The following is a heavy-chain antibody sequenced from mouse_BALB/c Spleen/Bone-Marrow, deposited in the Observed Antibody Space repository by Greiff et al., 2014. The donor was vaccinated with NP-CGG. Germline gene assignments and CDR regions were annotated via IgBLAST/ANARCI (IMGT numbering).Heavy chain of an antibody. V-gene: IGHV1S130*01. CDR3: ASYYGSSSY. D-gene: IGHD1-1*01. CDR2: IHPNSGNT. Sequence: VQLQQSGSVLVRPGASVKLSCKASGYTFTSSWMHWAKQRPGQGLEWIGEIHPNSGNTNYNEKFKGKATLTVDTSSSTAYVDLSSLTSEDSAVYYCASYYGSSSYWGQGTTLTVSS. J-gene: IGHJ2*01. CDR1: GYTFTSSW.